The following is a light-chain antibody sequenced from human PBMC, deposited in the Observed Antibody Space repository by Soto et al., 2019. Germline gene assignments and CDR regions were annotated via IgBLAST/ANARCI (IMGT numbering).Light chain of an antibody. CDR2: KAS. V-gene: IGKV1-5*03. J-gene: IGKJ2*01. Sequence: DIQMTQSPSTLSASVGDRVTITCRASQSISSWLAWYQQKPGKAPKLLIYKASSLESGVPSRFSGSGSGTEFTLTISSLQPDDFATYYCEQYYSYSPYTFGQWTMVEVK. CDR3: EQYYSYSPYT. CDR1: QSISSW.